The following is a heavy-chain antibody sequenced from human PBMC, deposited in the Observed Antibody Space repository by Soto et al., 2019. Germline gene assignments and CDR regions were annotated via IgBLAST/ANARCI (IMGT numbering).Heavy chain of an antibody. J-gene: IGHJ5*02. Sequence: SETLSLTCAVPSGSITSGGFYWHWVRQRPGEGLEWIGYIFHSGSIYYNPSLRSRVSMSMDTSNDQFSLNLSSVTAADTAVYFCARGGTGDXWFDTWGQGTLVTVSS. CDR2: IFHSGSI. D-gene: IGHD2-8*02. CDR1: SGSITSGGFY. CDR3: ARGGTGDXWFDT. V-gene: IGHV4-31*02.